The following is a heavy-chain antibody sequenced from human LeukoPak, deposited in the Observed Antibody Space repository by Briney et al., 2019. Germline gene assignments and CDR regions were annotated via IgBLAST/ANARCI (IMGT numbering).Heavy chain of an antibody. V-gene: IGHV4-38-2*02. D-gene: IGHD2-21*01. CDR1: GYSNSSGYY. J-gene: IGHJ4*02. Sequence: SETLSLTCTVSGYSNSSGYYWGWIRQPPGKGLEWIGSIYHSGSTYYNPSLKSRVTISVDTSKNQFSLKLSSVTAADTAVYYCFAIRGDLDYWGQGTLVTDSS. CDR2: IYHSGST. CDR3: FAIRGDLDY.